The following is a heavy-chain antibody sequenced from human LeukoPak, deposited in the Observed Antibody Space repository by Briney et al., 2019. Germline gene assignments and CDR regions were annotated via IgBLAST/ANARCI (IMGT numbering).Heavy chain of an antibody. CDR2: ISSSGSTI. CDR3: TTDISSWYLSPSQENYYYMDV. CDR1: GFTFSSYE. D-gene: IGHD6-13*01. Sequence: GGSLRLSCAASGFTFSSYEMNWVRQAPGKGLEWVSYISSSGSTIYYADSVKGRFTISRDNAKNSLYLQMNSLKTEDTAVYYCTTDISSWYLSPSQENYYYMDVWGKGTTVTVSS. J-gene: IGHJ6*03. V-gene: IGHV3-48*03.